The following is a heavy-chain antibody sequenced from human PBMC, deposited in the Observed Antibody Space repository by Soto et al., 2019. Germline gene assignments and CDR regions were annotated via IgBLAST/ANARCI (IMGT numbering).Heavy chain of an antibody. Sequence: EVQLVESGGGLVQPGGSLRLSCEASGSTFGIHWMTWVRQAPGKALEWVANIKEDGTEKYYVDSVKGRFTISRDNAKNSLLLQMNSLRTEDTAIYYCVRPNNRKFYSWGQGTLVTVSS. J-gene: IGHJ4*02. D-gene: IGHD1-20*01. CDR2: IKEDGTEK. CDR1: GSTFGIHW. CDR3: VRPNNRKFYS. V-gene: IGHV3-7*01.